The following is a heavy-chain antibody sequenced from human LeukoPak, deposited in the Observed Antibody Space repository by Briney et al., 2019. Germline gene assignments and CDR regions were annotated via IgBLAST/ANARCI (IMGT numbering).Heavy chain of an antibody. CDR2: INHSGST. Sequence: SQTLSLTCTVSGGSISSGGYYWSWIRQPPGKGLEWIGEINHSGSTNYNPSLKSRVTISVDTSKNQFSLKLSSVTAADTAVYYCARGAWELLKYYFDYWGQGTLVTVSS. V-gene: IGHV4-30-2*01. CDR3: ARGAWELLKYYFDY. J-gene: IGHJ4*02. CDR1: GGSISSGGYY. D-gene: IGHD1-26*01.